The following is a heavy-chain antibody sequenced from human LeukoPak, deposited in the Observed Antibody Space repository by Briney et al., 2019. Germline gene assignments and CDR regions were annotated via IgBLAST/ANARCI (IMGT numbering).Heavy chain of an antibody. CDR1: GFTFSDYY. J-gene: IGHJ6*03. CDR3: ARDRIPGAFSYGYGFSDMGV. V-gene: IGHV3-11*04. CDR2: IGTSGSTV. D-gene: IGHD5-18*01. Sequence: KPGGSLRLSCEASGFTFSDYYMTWVRQAPGKGLEWVSYIGTSGSTVDYADSVKGRFTISRDNAQNSMYLQMNSLRAEDTAVYYCARDRIPGAFSYGYGFSDMGVWGKGTTATVSS.